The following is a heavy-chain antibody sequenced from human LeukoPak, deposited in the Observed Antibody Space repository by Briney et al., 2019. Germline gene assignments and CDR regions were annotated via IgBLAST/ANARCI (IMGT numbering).Heavy chain of an antibody. J-gene: IGHJ4*02. V-gene: IGHV3-66*02. CDR2: LYSAGNT. D-gene: IGHD2/OR15-2a*01. Sequence: PGGSLRLSCAASGFTVSSNYMNWGRQAPGKGLEWVSVLYSAGNTFYADSVKGRFTISRDNSKNTLYLQMNSLRPEDTAVYYCARAREYLAIDYWGQGTLVTVSS. CDR1: GFTVSSNY. CDR3: ARAREYLAIDY.